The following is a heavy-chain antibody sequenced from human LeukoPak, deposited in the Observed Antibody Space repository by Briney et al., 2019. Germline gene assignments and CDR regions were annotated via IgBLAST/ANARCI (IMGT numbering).Heavy chain of an antibody. D-gene: IGHD6-13*01. J-gene: IGHJ4*02. V-gene: IGHV3-7*01. CDR1: GFSFSDFC. Sequence: PGGSLRLSCAASGFSFSDFCMSWVRQAPGKGLEWVANIKQDGSDKWYVDSVKGRFTISRDNAKNSLYLQMNSLRAEDTALYYCARGEHDETTWYNWGQGTLVTVSS. CDR3: ARGEHDETTWYN. CDR2: IKQDGSDK.